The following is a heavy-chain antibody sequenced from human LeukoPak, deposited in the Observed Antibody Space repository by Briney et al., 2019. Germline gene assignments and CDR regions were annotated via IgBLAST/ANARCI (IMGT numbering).Heavy chain of an antibody. J-gene: IGHJ4*02. D-gene: IGHD6-6*01. CDR3: ARGEWSSSPFDY. CDR2: ISSSSSYI. V-gene: IGHV3-21*01. Sequence: PGGSLRLSCAVSGFTLNSYSMNWVRQAPGKGLEWVSFISSSSSYIYYADSMKGRFTISRDNAKNSLYLQMNSLKAEDTAVYYCARGEWSSSPFDYWGQGTLVTVSS. CDR1: GFTLNSYS.